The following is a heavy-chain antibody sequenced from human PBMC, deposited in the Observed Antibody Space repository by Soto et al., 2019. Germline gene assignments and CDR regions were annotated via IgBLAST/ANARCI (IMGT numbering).Heavy chain of an antibody. V-gene: IGHV1-3*01. CDR3: ARDVAAAGRYYYYGMDV. D-gene: IGHD6-13*01. J-gene: IGHJ6*02. CDR1: GSTFTSYA. CDR2: INAGNGNT. Sequence: GASVKVSCKASGSTFTSYAMHWVRQAPGQRLEWMGWINAGNGNTKYSQKFQGRVTITRDTSASTAYMELSSLRSEDTAVYYCARDVAAAGRYYYYGMDVWGQGTTVTVSS.